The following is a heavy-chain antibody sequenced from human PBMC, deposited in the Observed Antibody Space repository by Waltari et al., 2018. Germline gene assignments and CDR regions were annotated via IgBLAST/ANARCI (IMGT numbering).Heavy chain of an antibody. CDR3: ATTVGVTAMGAFDV. J-gene: IGHJ3*01. Sequence: EVQVVESGGGLVQPGGSLRLSCAASGFTFSSYNMNWVRQASGKGLEWISYISSSSITTYDADSVRGRFTISRDNAKSSLYLQMNGLRGEDTAVYYCATTVGVTAMGAFDVWGQGTMVTVSS. D-gene: IGHD2-21*02. V-gene: IGHV3-48*01. CDR2: ISSSSITT. CDR1: GFTFSSYN.